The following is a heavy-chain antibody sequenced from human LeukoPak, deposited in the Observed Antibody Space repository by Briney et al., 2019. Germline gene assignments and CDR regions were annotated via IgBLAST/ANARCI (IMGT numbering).Heavy chain of an antibody. CDR1: GFTFSTYG. CDR2: ISGSGGST. D-gene: IGHD2-15*01. Sequence: GGSLRLSCAASGFTFSTYGMSWVRQAPGKGLEWVSTISGSGGSTYYADSVKGRFTISRDNSKNTLYLQMNSLRAEDTAIYCCAKDCSGGSCYPAGVSDIWGQGTMVTVSS. J-gene: IGHJ3*02. V-gene: IGHV3-23*01. CDR3: AKDCSGGSCYPAGVSDI.